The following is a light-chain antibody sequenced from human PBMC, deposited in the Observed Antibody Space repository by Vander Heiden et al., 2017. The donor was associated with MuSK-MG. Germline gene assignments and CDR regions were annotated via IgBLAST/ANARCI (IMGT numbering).Light chain of an antibody. CDR3: QQRGYWPGLT. J-gene: IGKJ4*01. CDR2: DAS. V-gene: IGKV3-11*01. CDR1: ESISGS. Sequence: EVVLTQSPGTLSLSPGERATLSCRASESISGSLAWYQQKPGQAPRLLIYDASNRAADIPSRFSGSGSGADYTLTISSLEPEDFTVYYCQQRGYWPGLTFGGGTKVEIK.